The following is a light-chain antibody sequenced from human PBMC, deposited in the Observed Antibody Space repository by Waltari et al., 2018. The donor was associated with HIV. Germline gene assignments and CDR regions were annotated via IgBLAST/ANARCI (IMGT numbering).Light chain of an antibody. CDR1: SSNTGAGYD. CDR3: QSYDSSLSAPVV. J-gene: IGLJ2*01. CDR2: GNS. V-gene: IGLV1-40*01. Sequence: QSVLTQPPSVSGAPGQRVTIPCTGSSSNTGAGYDVHWYQQLPGTAPKLLIYGNSNRPSGVPDRFSGSKSGTSASLAITGLQAEDEADYYCQSYDSSLSAPVVFGGGTKLTVL.